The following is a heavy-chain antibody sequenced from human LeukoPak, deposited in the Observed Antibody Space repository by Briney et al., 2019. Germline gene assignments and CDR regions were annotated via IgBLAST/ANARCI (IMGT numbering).Heavy chain of an antibody. V-gene: IGHV4-34*01. D-gene: IGHD1-26*01. Sequence: PSETLSLTCAVYGGSFSGYYWSWIRQPPGKGLEWIGEINHSGSTNYNPSLKSRVTISVDTSKNQFSLELSSVTAADTAVYYCARGLRGSYYRSLAYWGQGTLVTVSS. J-gene: IGHJ4*02. CDR2: INHSGST. CDR1: GGSFSGYY. CDR3: ARGLRGSYYRSLAY.